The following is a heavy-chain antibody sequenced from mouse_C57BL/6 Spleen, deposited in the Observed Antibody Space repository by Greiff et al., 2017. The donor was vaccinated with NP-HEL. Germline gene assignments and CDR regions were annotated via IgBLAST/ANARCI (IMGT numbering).Heavy chain of an antibody. CDR2: IRNKANGYTT. Sequence: EVMLVESGGGLVQPGGSLSLSCAASGFTFTDYYMSWVRQPPGKALEWLGFIRNKANGYTTEYSVSVKGRFTISRDNSQSILYLQMNALRAEDSATYYCARWDYGSSYDAMDYWGQGTSVTVSS. D-gene: IGHD1-1*01. CDR3: ARWDYGSSYDAMDY. V-gene: IGHV7-3*01. CDR1: GFTFTDYY. J-gene: IGHJ4*01.